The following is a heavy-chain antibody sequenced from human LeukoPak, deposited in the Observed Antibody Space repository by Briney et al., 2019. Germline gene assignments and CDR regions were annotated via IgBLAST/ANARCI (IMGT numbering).Heavy chain of an antibody. CDR1: GFTFNSYG. J-gene: IGHJ4*02. Sequence: GGSLRLSRAASGFTFNSYGMHWVRQAPGEGLEWVAVISNDGYNKYYTDSVKGRFTISRDNSKNTLYLQMNSLRAEDTAVYYCAKEWIRGVINYWGQGTLVIVSS. CDR2: ISNDGYNK. D-gene: IGHD3-10*01. CDR3: AKEWIRGVINY. V-gene: IGHV3-30*18.